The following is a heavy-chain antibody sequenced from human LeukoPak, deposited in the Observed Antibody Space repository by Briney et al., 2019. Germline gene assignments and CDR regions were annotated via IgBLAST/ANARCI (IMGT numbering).Heavy chain of an antibody. CDR1: GYAFTGYY. V-gene: IGHV1-2*02. Sequence: GASVKVSCKASGYAFTGYYIHWVRQAPGQGPECMGWINPNNGGTNYPQKFQGRVSMTRDTSISTAYMEVSRLTSDDTAVYYCATDRRSYSSSWAFDYWGQGTLVTVSS. D-gene: IGHD6-13*01. CDR3: ATDRRSYSSSWAFDY. J-gene: IGHJ4*02. CDR2: INPNNGGT.